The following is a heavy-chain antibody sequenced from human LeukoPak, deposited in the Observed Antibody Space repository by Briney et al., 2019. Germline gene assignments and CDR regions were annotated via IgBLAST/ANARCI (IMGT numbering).Heavy chain of an antibody. Sequence: GGSLRLSCAASGFTFSSYSMNWVRQAPGKGLEWVSYISSSSSTIYYADSVKGRFTISRDNAKNSLYLQMNSLRAEDTAVYYCARVKSVVVAAKMVDYWGQGTLVTVSS. CDR1: GFTFSSYS. CDR3: ARVKSVVVAAKMVDY. CDR2: ISSSSSTI. J-gene: IGHJ4*02. V-gene: IGHV3-48*01. D-gene: IGHD2-15*01.